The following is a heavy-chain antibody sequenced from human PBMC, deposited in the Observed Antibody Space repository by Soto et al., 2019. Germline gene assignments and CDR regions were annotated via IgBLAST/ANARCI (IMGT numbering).Heavy chain of an antibody. V-gene: IGHV3-21*01. D-gene: IGHD6-6*01. CDR1: GFTFSSYS. CDR3: ERDKKYSSSSHWFDP. J-gene: IGHJ5*02. CDR2: ISSSSSYI. Sequence: GGFLRLSCAASGFTFSSYSMNWVRQAPGKGLEWVSSISSSSSYIYYADSVKGRFTISRDNAKNSLYLQMNSLRAEDTAVYYCERDKKYSSSSHWFDPWGQGTLVNVSS.